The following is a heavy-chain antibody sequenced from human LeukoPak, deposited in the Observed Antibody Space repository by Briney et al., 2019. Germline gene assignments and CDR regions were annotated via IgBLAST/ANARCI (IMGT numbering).Heavy chain of an antibody. J-gene: IGHJ5*02. V-gene: IGHV3-23*01. D-gene: IGHD6-13*01. CDR1: GFTFSSYA. Sequence: GGSLRLSCAASGFTFSSYAMNWVRQAPGKGLEWVSGINSDGDITYYADSVKGRFTISRDNSKNMLYLQMNSLRAEDTAVYYCAKSDSSSSWGQGTLVTVSS. CDR3: AKSDSSSS. CDR2: INSDGDIT.